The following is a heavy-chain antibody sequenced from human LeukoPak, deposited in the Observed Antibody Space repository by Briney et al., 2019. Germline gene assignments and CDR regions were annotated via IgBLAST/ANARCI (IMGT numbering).Heavy chain of an antibody. D-gene: IGHD3-10*01. Sequence: PSETLSLTCAVYGGSFRGYYWTWIRQPPGKGLEWIGEINHSGSTNYNPSLKSRVTISVETSKNQFSLKLSSVTAADTAVYYCARDTYYYGSGTWGQGTLVTVSS. J-gene: IGHJ5*02. CDR1: GGSFRGYY. V-gene: IGHV4-34*01. CDR3: ARDTYYYGSGT. CDR2: INHSGST.